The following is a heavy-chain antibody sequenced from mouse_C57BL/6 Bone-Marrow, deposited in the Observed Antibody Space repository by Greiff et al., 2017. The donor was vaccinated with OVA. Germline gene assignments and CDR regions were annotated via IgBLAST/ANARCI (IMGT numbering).Heavy chain of an antibody. D-gene: IGHD1-3*01. CDR1: GYSITSDY. V-gene: IGHV3-8*01. J-gene: IGHJ4*01. Sequence: DVQRVESGPGLAKPSQTLSLTCSVTGYSITSDYWNWIRKFPGNKLEYMGYISYSGSPYYYPSLKSRISITRDTFTNQYYLQLNSVTTEDTATFYCARSRANSGFYYAGDYWGRGTSVTVCS. CDR3: ARSRANSGFYYAGDY. CDR2: ISYSGSP.